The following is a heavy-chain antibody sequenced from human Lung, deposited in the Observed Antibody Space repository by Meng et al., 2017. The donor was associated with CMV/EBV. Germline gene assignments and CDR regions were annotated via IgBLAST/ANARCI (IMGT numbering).Heavy chain of an antibody. D-gene: IGHD2-2*01. V-gene: IGHV1-8*01. J-gene: IGHJ6*02. CDR1: GYTFTTYD. CDR3: ARTRIEVEPDGRKIKYYNYGMDV. CDR2: MNPNSGNT. Sequence: SXXVSXKASGYTFTTYDINWVRQATGQGLEWMGWMNPNSGNTGYAQKFQGRVTLTRVTSISTAYMELSSLTSDDTAVYYCARTRIEVEPDGRKIKYYNYGMDVWGQGTTVTVSS.